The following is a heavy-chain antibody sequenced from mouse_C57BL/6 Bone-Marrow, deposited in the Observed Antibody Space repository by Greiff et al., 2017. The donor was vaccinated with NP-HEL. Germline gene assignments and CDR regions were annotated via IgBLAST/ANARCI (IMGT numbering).Heavy chain of an antibody. CDR2: IYPRSGNT. V-gene: IGHV1-81*01. D-gene: IGHD3-2*02. Sequence: VQLVESGAELARPGASVKLSCKASGYTFTSYGISWVKQRTGQGLEWIGEIYPRSGNTYYNEKFKGKATLTADKSSSTAYMELRSLTSEDSAVYFCARGRLPFDYWGQGTTLTVSS. CDR1: GYTFTSYG. CDR3: ARGRLPFDY. J-gene: IGHJ2*01.